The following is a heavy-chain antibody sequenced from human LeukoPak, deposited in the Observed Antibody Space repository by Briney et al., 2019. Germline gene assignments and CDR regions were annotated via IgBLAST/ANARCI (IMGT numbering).Heavy chain of an antibody. Sequence: GASVKVSCKASGYTFTSYYMHWVRQAPGQGLEWMGIINPSGGSTSYAQKFQGRVTMTRDTPTSTVYMELSSLRSEDTAVYYCARDLSYYGSGSLFQHWGQGTLVTVSS. CDR3: ARDLSYYGSGSLFQH. D-gene: IGHD3-10*01. CDR2: INPSGGST. CDR1: GYTFTSYY. V-gene: IGHV1-46*01. J-gene: IGHJ1*01.